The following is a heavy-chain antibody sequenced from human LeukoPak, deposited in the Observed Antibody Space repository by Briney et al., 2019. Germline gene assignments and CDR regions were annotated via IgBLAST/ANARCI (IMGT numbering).Heavy chain of an antibody. CDR2: ISGSGGST. Sequence: GGSLRLSCAASGFTLSSYAMSWVRPAPGKGLGWVSAISGSGGSTYYTDSVKGRFTISRDNYKNTMYLQMNSLRAEDTAVYYCAKSVRRGLIDYWGQGTLVTVSS. V-gene: IGHV3-23*01. D-gene: IGHD3-10*02. J-gene: IGHJ4*02. CDR3: AKSVRRGLIDY. CDR1: GFTLSSYA.